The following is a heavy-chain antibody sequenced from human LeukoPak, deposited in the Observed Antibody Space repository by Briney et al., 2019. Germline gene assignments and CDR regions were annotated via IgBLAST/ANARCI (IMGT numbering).Heavy chain of an antibody. V-gene: IGHV1-18*01. J-gene: IGHJ6*02. D-gene: IGHD3-3*01. CDR3: ARGRRHPTSYYDFWSGYTDYYYYGMDV. CDR1: GYTFTSYG. CDR2: ISAYNGNT. Sequence: ASVKVSCKASGYTFTSYGISWVRQAPGQGLEWMEWISAYNGNTNYAQKLQGRVTMTTDTSTSTAYMELRSLRSDDTAVYYCARGRRHPTSYYDFWSGYTDYYYYGMDVWGQGTTVTVSS.